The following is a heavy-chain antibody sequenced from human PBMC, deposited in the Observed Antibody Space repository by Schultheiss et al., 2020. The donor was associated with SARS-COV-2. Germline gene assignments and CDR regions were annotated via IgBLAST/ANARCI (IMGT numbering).Heavy chain of an antibody. D-gene: IGHD4-23*01. CDR1: GYSFTSYW. CDR3: ARHLDHGGNYYMDV. V-gene: IGHV5-51*01. J-gene: IGHJ6*03. CDR2: IYPGDSDT. Sequence: GGSLRLSCKGSGYSFTSYWIGWVCQMPGKGLEWMGIIYPGDSDTNYSPSFQGQVTISVDKSINTAYLQWSSLKASDTAMYFCARHLDHGGNYYMDVWGKGTTVTVSS.